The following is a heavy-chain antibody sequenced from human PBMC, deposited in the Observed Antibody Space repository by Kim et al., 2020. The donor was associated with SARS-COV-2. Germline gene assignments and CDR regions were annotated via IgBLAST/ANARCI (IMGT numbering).Heavy chain of an antibody. CDR2: IYYSGST. D-gene: IGHD3-22*01. CDR1: GGSISSYY. J-gene: IGHJ4*02. V-gene: IGHV4-59*13. Sequence: SETLSLTCTVSGGSISSYYWSWIRQPPGKGLEWIGYIYYSGSTNYNPSLKSRVTISVDTSKNQFSLKLSSVTAADTAVYYCALAARDSSGHSPFDYWGQGTLAT. CDR3: ALAARDSSGHSPFDY.